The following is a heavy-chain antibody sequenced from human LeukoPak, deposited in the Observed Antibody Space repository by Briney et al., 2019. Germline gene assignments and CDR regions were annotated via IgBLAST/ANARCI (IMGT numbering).Heavy chain of an antibody. J-gene: IGHJ5*02. Sequence: PSETLSLTCTVSGGSVSSGSYYWSWIRQPPGKGLEWIGYIYYSGSTNYNPSLKSRVTISVDTSKNQFSLKLSSVTAADTAVCYCARAFPDSSGYYGSDWFDPWGQGTLVTVSS. CDR1: GGSVSSGSYY. CDR3: ARAFPDSSGYYGSDWFDP. D-gene: IGHD3-22*01. V-gene: IGHV4-61*01. CDR2: IYYSGST.